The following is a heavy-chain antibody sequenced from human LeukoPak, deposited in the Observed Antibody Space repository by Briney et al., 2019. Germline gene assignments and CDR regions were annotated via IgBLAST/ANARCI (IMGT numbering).Heavy chain of an antibody. CDR2: IWSDGSNK. D-gene: IGHD6-19*01. CDR1: GLTFKNCR. CDR3: ARDHSSGWYYFDY. J-gene: IGHJ4*02. V-gene: IGHV3-33*01. Sequence: EAGLTFKNCRSRWVRHDPKKKLEWVAVIWSDGSNKYYADSVKGRFTISRDNSKNTLYLQMSSLRAEDTAVYYCARDHSSGWYYFDYWGQGTLVTVSS.